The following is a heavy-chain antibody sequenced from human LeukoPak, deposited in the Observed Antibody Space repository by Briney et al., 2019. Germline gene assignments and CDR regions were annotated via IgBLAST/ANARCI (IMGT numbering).Heavy chain of an antibody. CDR3: ARDGGLAWFGENWFDP. V-gene: IGHV3-30-3*01. CDR1: GFTFSSYA. J-gene: IGHJ5*02. D-gene: IGHD3-10*01. CDR2: ISYDGSNK. Sequence: GGSLRLSCAASGFTFSSYAMHWVRQAPGKGLEWVAVISYDGSNKYYADSVKGRFTISRDNSKHTLYLQMNSLRAEDTAVYYCARDGGLAWFGENWFDPWGQGTLVTVSS.